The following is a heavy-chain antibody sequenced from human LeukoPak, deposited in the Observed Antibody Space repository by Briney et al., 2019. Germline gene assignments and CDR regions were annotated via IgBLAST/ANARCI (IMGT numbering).Heavy chain of an antibody. J-gene: IGHJ4*02. D-gene: IGHD4-17*01. CDR2: ISAYNGNT. CDR3: ARANGDYVRYYFDY. V-gene: IGHV1-18*01. Sequence: ASVKVSCKASGYTFTSYGVSWVRPAPGQGLEWMGWISAYNGNTNYAQKLQGRVTMTTDTSTSTAYMELRSLRSDDTAVYYCARANGDYVRYYFDYWGQGTLVTVSS. CDR1: GYTFTSYG.